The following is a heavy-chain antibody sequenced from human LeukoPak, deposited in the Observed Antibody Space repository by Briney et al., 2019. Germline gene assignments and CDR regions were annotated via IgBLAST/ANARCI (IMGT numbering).Heavy chain of an antibody. CDR3: AKSDCDGLYCYVLDY. D-gene: IGHD2-21*01. Sequence: GGSLRLSCAGSGFTFSSHAMSWVRQAPGKGLEWVSAVSGSGDGTYYADSVKGRFTISRDYSTNTLFLQMNSLRAEDTAQYYCAKSDCDGLYCYVLDYWGQGTLVTVSS. V-gene: IGHV3-23*01. J-gene: IGHJ4*02. CDR2: VSGSGDGT. CDR1: GFTFSSHA.